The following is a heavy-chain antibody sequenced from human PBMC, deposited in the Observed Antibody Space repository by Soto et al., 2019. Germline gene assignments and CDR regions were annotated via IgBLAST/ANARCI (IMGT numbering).Heavy chain of an antibody. CDR2: ISSSSSTI. V-gene: IGHV3-48*02. D-gene: IGHD3-3*01. Sequence: GGSLRLSXAASGFTFSSYSMNWVRQAPGKGLEWVSYISSSSSTIYYADSVKGRFTISRDNAKNSLYLQMNSLRDEDTAVYYCARDPRYYDFWSGYSNYYGMDVWGQGTTVTVSS. J-gene: IGHJ6*02. CDR1: GFTFSSYS. CDR3: ARDPRYYDFWSGYSNYYGMDV.